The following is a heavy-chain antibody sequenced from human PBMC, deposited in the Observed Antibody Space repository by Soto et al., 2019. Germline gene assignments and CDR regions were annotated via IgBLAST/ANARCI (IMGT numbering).Heavy chain of an antibody. CDR3: ARVDSSSWYACWFDP. V-gene: IGHV4-59*12. D-gene: IGHD6-13*01. J-gene: IGHJ5*02. CDR1: GGSISSYY. Sequence: SETLSLTCTVSGGSISSYYWSWIRQPPGKGLEWIGYIYYSGSTNYNPSLKSRVTISVDTSKNQFSLKLSSVTAADTAVYYCARVDSSSWYACWFDPWGQGTLVTVSS. CDR2: IYYSGST.